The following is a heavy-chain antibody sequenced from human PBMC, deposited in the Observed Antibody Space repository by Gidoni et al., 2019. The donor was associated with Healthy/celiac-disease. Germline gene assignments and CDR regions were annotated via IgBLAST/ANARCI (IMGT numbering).Heavy chain of an antibody. CDR1: GGTFSSYT. CDR2: IIPILGIA. Sequence: QVQLVQSGAEVKKPGSSVKVSCTASGGTFSSYTISWVRQAPGQGLEWMGRIIPILGIANYAQKFQGRVTITADKSTSTAYMELSSLRSEDTAVYYCARDSGYDWGFDYWGQGTLVTVSS. V-gene: IGHV1-69*08. CDR3: ARDSGYDWGFDY. J-gene: IGHJ4*02. D-gene: IGHD5-12*01.